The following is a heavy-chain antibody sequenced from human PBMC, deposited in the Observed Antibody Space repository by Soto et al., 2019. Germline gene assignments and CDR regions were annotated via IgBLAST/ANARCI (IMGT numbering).Heavy chain of an antibody. CDR3: ARGPPLGF. J-gene: IGHJ4*02. Sequence: PSETLSLTCAVSGGSISSGGYSWSWIRQPPGRGLECIGYIYHSGSTYYNPSPKSRVTISVDRSKNQFSLKLSSVTAADTAVYYCARGPPLGFWGRGTLVTVSS. CDR2: IYHSGST. CDR1: GGSISSGGYS. V-gene: IGHV4-30-2*01.